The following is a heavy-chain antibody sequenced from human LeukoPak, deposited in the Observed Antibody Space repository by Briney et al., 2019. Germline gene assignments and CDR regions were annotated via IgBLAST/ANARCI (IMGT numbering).Heavy chain of an antibody. CDR3: ARDRETTMIVVVITPPDV. D-gene: IGHD3-22*01. CDR1: GFTFSSYS. Sequence: PGGSLRLSCAASGFTFSSYSMNWVRQAPGKGLEWVSSISSSSSYIYYADSVKGRFTISRDNAKNSLYPQMNSLRAEDTAVYYCARDRETTMIVVVITPPDVWGQGTTVTVSS. CDR2: ISSSSSYI. V-gene: IGHV3-21*01. J-gene: IGHJ6*02.